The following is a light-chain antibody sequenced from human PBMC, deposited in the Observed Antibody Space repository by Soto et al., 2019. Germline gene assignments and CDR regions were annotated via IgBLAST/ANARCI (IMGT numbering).Light chain of an antibody. CDR2: EGS. Sequence: QSALTQPASVSGSPGQSITISCTGTSSDVGSYNLVSWYQQHPGKAPKLMIYEGSKRPSGVSNRFSGSKSGNTASLTISGLQGEDEADYYCCSYAGIRVFGGGTQLTVL. J-gene: IGLJ3*02. CDR1: SSDVGSYNL. CDR3: CSYAGIRV. V-gene: IGLV2-23*01.